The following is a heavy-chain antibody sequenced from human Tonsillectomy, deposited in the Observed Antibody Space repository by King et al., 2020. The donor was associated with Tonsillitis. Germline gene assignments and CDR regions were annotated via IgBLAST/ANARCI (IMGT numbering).Heavy chain of an antibody. CDR2: ISGSGGST. Sequence: VQLVESGGGLVQPGGSLRLSCAASGFTFSSYAMSWVRQAPGKGLEWVSAISGSGGSTYYADSVMGRFTISSDNSKNTLYLQMNSLSAEDTAVYYCAQSRGYSGLRNAFDIWGQGTMVTVSS. J-gene: IGHJ3*02. CDR1: GFTFSSYA. V-gene: IGHV3-23*04. CDR3: AQSRGYSGLRNAFDI. D-gene: IGHD5-12*01.